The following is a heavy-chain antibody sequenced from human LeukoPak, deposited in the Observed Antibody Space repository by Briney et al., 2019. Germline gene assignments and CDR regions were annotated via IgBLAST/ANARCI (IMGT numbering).Heavy chain of an antibody. CDR3: ARVLWFGELRYYYMDV. CDR2: VYYSGTT. CDR1: GGSISSTTYY. V-gene: IGHV4-39*07. Sequence: PSETLSLTCTFSGGSISSTTYYWGWLRQPPGRGLEWIGSVYYSGTTYYNPSLKSRVTISVDTSKNQFSLKLSSVTAADTAVYYCARVLWFGELRYYYMDVWGKGTTVTVSS. D-gene: IGHD3-10*01. J-gene: IGHJ6*03.